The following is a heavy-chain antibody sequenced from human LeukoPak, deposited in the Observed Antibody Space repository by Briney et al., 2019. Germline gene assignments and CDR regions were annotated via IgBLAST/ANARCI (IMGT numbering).Heavy chain of an antibody. D-gene: IGHD5-12*01. Sequence: GGSLRLSCAASGFTVSSNYMSWVRQAPGKGLEWLSYITSSSSSISYADSVKGRFTISRDNAKNSLYLQMNSLRDDDTAVYYCARDRPNTGYDFDYWGQGALVTVSS. V-gene: IGHV3-48*02. J-gene: IGHJ4*02. CDR2: ITSSSSSI. CDR1: GFTVSSNY. CDR3: ARDRPNTGYDFDY.